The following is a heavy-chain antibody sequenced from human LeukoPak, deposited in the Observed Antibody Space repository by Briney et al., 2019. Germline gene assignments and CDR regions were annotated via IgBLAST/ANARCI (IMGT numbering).Heavy chain of an antibody. CDR3: RYSSSWSDY. CDR1: GFTFSNAW. V-gene: IGHV3-73*01. CDR2: IRSKANSYAT. D-gene: IGHD6-13*01. Sequence: GGSQRLSCAASGFTFSNAWMSWVRQAPGKGLEWVGRIRSKANSYATAYAASVKGRFTISRDDSKNTAYLQMNGLKTEDTAVYYCRYSSSWSDYWGQGTLVTVSS. J-gene: IGHJ4*02.